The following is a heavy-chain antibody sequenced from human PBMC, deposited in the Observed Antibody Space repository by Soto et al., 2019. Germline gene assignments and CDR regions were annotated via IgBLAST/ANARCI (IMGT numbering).Heavy chain of an antibody. V-gene: IGHV1-8*01. J-gene: IGHJ6*02. CDR1: GYTFTSYD. D-gene: IGHD3-16*01. CDR2: MNPNSGNT. CDR3: ARVSGLIATYYYYYGLDV. Sequence: ASVKVSCKASGYTFTSYDINWVRQATGQGLEWMGWMNPNSGNTGYAQKFQGRVTMTRNTSISTAYMELSSLRSEDTAVYYCARVSGLIATYYYYYGLDVWGQGTTVTF.